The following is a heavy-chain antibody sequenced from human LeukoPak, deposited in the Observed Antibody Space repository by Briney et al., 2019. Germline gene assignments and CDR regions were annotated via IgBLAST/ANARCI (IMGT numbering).Heavy chain of an antibody. V-gene: IGHV4-30-2*01. CDR1: GGSISSGGYS. CDR2: IYHSGST. Sequence: PSQTLSLTCAVSGGSISSGGYSWSWIRQPPGKGLEWIGYIYHSGSTYYNPSLKSRVTISVDRSKNQFSLKLSSVTAADTAVYYCARGGYCSGGSCCWFDPWGQGTLVTVSS. CDR3: ARGGYCSGGSCCWFDP. D-gene: IGHD2-15*01. J-gene: IGHJ5*02.